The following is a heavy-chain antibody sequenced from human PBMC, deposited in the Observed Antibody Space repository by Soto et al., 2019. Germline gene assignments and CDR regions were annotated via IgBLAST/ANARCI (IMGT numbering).Heavy chain of an antibody. CDR1: GGSISSYY. V-gene: IGHV4-59*01. J-gene: IGHJ6*02. CDR2: IYYSGST. D-gene: IGHD3-10*01. Sequence: PSETLSLTCTVSGGSISSYYWSWIRQPPGKGLEWIGYIYYSGSTNYNPSLKSRVTISVDTSKNQFSLKLSSVTAADTAVYYCARENAFYGSGSLYYYYGMDVRGQGTTVTVSS. CDR3: ARENAFYGSGSLYYYYGMDV.